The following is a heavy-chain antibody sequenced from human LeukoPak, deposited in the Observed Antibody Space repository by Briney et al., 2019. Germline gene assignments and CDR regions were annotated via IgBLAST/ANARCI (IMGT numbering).Heavy chain of an antibody. CDR3: AKAGSRSHGGFYYIMDV. V-gene: IGHV3-9*01. J-gene: IGHJ6*02. Sequence: PGGSLRLSCAASGFTFDDYAMYWVRQAPGKGLEWVSGISWNSGSIGYADSVKGRFTISRDNAKNSLYLQMNSLRAEDTALYYCAKAGSRSHGGFYYIMDVWGQGTTVTVSS. CDR1: GFTFDDYA. D-gene: IGHD6-13*01. CDR2: ISWNSGSI.